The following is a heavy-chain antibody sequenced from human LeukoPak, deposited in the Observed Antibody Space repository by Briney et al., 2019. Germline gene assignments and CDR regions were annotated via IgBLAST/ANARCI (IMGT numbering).Heavy chain of an antibody. J-gene: IGHJ4*02. CDR2: INWNGGST. CDR3: ASLGYCSSTSCLY. D-gene: IGHD2-2*01. Sequence: GGSLRLSCAASGLTFDDYGMSWVRQAPGKGLEWVSGINWNGGSTGYADSVKGRFTISRDNAKNSLYLQMNSLRAEDTALYYCASLGYCSSTSCLYWGQGTLVTVSS. V-gene: IGHV3-20*04. CDR1: GLTFDDYG.